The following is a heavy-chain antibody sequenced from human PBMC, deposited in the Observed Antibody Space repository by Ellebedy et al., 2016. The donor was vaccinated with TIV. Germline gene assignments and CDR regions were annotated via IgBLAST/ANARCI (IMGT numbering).Heavy chain of an antibody. V-gene: IGHV1-46*01. CDR1: GYTFTSYY. D-gene: IGHD2-2*01. Sequence: ASVKVSXXASGYTFTSYYMHWVRQAPGQGLEWMGIINPSGGSTSYAQKFQGRVTMTRNTSISTAYMELSSLRSEDTAVYYCVRYCSSTSCSLGWDYFDYWGQGTLVTVSS. CDR2: INPSGGST. CDR3: VRYCSSTSCSLGWDYFDY. J-gene: IGHJ4*02.